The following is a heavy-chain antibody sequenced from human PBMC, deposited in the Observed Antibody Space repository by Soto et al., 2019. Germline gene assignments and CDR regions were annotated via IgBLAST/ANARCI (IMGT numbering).Heavy chain of an antibody. V-gene: IGHV1-3*01. Sequence: ASGKVSCKASGYTFTSYAMHWVRQAPGQRLEWMGWINAGNGNTKYSQKFQGRVTITRDTSASTAYMELSSLRSEDTAVYYCARSIVVVTALDYWGQGTLVTGLL. J-gene: IGHJ4*02. CDR1: GYTFTSYA. D-gene: IGHD2-21*02. CDR3: ARSIVVVTALDY. CDR2: INAGNGNT.